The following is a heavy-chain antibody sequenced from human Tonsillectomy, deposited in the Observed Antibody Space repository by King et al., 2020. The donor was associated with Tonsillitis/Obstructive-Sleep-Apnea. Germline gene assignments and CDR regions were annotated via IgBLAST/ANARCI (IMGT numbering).Heavy chain of an antibody. D-gene: IGHD6-13*01. CDR3: VKEQQLVRGVVFDY. CDR1: GFTFSSYA. J-gene: IGHJ4*02. CDR2: ISSNGGST. V-gene: IGHV3-64D*09. Sequence: VQLVESGGGLVQPGGSLRLSCSASGFTFSSYAMHWVRQAPGKGLEYVSAISSNGGSTYYADSVKGRFTISRDNSKNTLYLQMSSLRAEDTAVYYCVKEQQLVRGVVFDYWGQGTLVTVSS.